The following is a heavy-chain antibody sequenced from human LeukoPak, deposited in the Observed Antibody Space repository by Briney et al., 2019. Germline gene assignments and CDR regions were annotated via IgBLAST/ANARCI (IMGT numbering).Heavy chain of an antibody. J-gene: IGHJ4*02. CDR1: GGSISSSSYY. CDR2: IYYSGST. CDR3: ARVSISGGSFDY. D-gene: IGHD2-15*01. V-gene: IGHV4-39*07. Sequence: SETLSLTCTVSGGSISSSSYYWGWIRQPPGKGLEWIGSIYYSGSTYYNPSLKSRVTISVDTSKNQFSLKLSSVTAADTAVYYCARVSISGGSFDYWGQGTLVTVSS.